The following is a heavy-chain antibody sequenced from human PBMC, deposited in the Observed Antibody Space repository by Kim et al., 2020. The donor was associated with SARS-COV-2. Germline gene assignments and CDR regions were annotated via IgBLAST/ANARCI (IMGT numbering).Heavy chain of an antibody. CDR2: SYYSGIT. D-gene: IGHD2-2*01. CDR1: GASINSYF. V-gene: IGHV4-59*01. J-gene: IGHJ4*02. Sequence: SETLSLTCNVSGASINSYFWSWIRQPPGKGLEWIGHSYYSGITDYNPSLKSRVTISLDMSKNQFSLRLTSVTAADTALYYCARTAGGHQFDYWGQGTLVTVSS. CDR3: ARTAGGHQFDY.